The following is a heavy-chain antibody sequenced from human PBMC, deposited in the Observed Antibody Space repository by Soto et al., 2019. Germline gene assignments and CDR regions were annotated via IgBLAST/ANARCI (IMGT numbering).Heavy chain of an antibody. J-gene: IGHJ4*02. CDR1: GFTVSSNY. Sequence: GGSLRLSCAASGFTVSSNYMSWVRQAPGKGLEWVSVIYSGGSTYYADSVKGRFTITRDNAKNSLYLQMNSLRAEDTAVYYCARGVYYYDGSGYYGYWGQGTLLTVSS. V-gene: IGHV3-53*01. CDR3: ARGVYYYDGSGYYGY. D-gene: IGHD3-22*01. CDR2: IYSGGST.